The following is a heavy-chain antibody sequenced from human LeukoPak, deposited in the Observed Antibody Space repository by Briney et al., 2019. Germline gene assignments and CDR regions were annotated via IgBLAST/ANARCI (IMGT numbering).Heavy chain of an antibody. J-gene: IGHJ4*02. CDR3: ASLIPAANRWGLDY. D-gene: IGHD2-2*01. Sequence: SETLSLTCTVSGGSISSYYWSWIRQPPGKGLEWIGYIYYSGSTNYNPSLKSRVTIPVDTSKNQFSLKLSSVTAADTAVYYCASLIPAANRWGLDYWGQGTLVTVSS. V-gene: IGHV4-59*01. CDR2: IYYSGST. CDR1: GGSISSYY.